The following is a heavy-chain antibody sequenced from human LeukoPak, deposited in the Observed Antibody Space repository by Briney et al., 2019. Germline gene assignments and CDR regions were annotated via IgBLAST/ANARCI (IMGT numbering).Heavy chain of an antibody. Sequence: PSETLSLTCTVSGGSISSYYWSWIRQPAGKGLEWIGRIYTSGSTNYNPSLKSRVTMSVDTSKNQFSLKLSSVTAADTAVYYCARDSNYYDSSGYYSHWFDPWGQGTLVTVSS. D-gene: IGHD3-22*01. CDR3: ARDSNYYDSSGYYSHWFDP. V-gene: IGHV4-4*07. CDR2: IYTSGST. J-gene: IGHJ5*02. CDR1: GGSISSYY.